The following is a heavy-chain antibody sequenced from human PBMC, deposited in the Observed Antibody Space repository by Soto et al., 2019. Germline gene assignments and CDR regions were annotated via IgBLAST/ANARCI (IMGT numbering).Heavy chain of an antibody. D-gene: IGHD6-6*01. Sequence: GASVKVSCKASGGTFSSYAISWVRQAPGQGLEWMGGIIPIFGTANYAQKFQGRVTITADESTSTAYMELSSLRSEDAAVYYCARVSIAGITRQGVRWFGMDVWGQGTTVTVSS. V-gene: IGHV1-69*13. CDR2: IIPIFGTA. CDR1: GGTFSSYA. CDR3: ARVSIAGITRQGVRWFGMDV. J-gene: IGHJ6*02.